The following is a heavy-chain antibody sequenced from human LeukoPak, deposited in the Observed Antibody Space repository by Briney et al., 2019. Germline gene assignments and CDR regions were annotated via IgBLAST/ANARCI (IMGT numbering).Heavy chain of an antibody. CDR1: GFTFSDYG. CDR3: AKDAAPWAVVAAVIDD. D-gene: IGHD2-2*01. V-gene: IGHV3-30*02. CDR2: IRFDGTNK. Sequence: PGGSLRLSCAASGFTFSDYGMHWVRQAPGKGLDWVTFIRFDGTNKFDADSVKGRFTVSRDNSKTTLYLQMTNLTTEDTALYYCAKDAAPWAVVAAVIDDWGQGTLVTVST. J-gene: IGHJ4*02.